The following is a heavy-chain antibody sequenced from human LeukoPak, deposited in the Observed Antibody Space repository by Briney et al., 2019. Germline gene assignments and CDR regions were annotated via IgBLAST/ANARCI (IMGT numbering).Heavy chain of an antibody. CDR1: GYTFTSYA. V-gene: IGHV1-3*01. D-gene: IGHD2-21*01. J-gene: IGHJ3*02. CDR3: ARERQDTILHSGAFDI. CDR2: INAGNGNT. Sequence: GASVKVSCKASGYTFTSYAMHWVRQAPGQRLEWMGWINAGNGNTKYSQKFQGRVTITRDTSASTAYMELSSLRSEDTAVYFCARERQDTILHSGAFDIWGQGTMVTVSS.